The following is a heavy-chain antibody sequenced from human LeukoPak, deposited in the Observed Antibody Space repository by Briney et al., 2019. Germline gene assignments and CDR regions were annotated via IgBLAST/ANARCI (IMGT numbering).Heavy chain of an antibody. Sequence: GRSLRLSCAAYEFTFSSYVMHWGRQAPGKGLEWVAVISYDGSNKYYADSVKGRFTISRDNSKNTLYLQMNGLRAEDTAVYYCARSVVVVAAGDYWGQGTLVTVSS. J-gene: IGHJ4*02. CDR2: ISYDGSNK. CDR3: ARSVVVVAAGDY. D-gene: IGHD2-15*01. V-gene: IGHV3-30-3*01. CDR1: EFTFSSYV.